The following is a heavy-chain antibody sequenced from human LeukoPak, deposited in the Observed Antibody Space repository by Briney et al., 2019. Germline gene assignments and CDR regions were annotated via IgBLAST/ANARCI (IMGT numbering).Heavy chain of an antibody. CDR2: ISHDGNNK. D-gene: IGHD3-16*01. CDR1: GLTFSSYG. CDR3: AKVRWGSDNALDS. V-gene: IGHV3-30*18. Sequence: GGSLRLSCAASGLTFSSYGMHWVRQAPGKGLERLAVISHDGNNKYCADSVKGRITISRDNSMNTLYLQMNSLRAEDTAVYYCAKVRWGSDNALDSWGQGTLVTGSS. J-gene: IGHJ4*02.